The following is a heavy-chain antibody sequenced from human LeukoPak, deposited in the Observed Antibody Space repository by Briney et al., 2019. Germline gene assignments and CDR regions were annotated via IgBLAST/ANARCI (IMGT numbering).Heavy chain of an antibody. J-gene: IGHJ4*02. CDR2: IYYSGST. D-gene: IGHD2/OR15-2a*01. CDR1: GGSISSSRYS. CDR3: ARENHPESTFDY. Sequence: PSETLSLTCTVSGGSISSSRYSWGWIRQPPGKGLEWIGYIYYSGSTNYNPSLKSRVTISVDTSKNQFSLKLSSVTAADTAVYYCARENHPESTFDYWGQGTLVTVSS. V-gene: IGHV4-61*05.